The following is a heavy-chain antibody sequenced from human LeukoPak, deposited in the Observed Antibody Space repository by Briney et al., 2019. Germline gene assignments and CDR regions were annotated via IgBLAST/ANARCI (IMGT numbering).Heavy chain of an antibody. CDR2: ISSDGNSN. CDR3: AKDGGAAGTFDY. Sequence: GGSLRLSCAASGFIFSSYAMQWVRQAPGRGLEWVAVISSDGNSNFYSNSVRGRFTISGDNSKNTVYLQMNTLKGEDTAVYYCAKDGGAAGTFDYWGQGTLVTVSS. V-gene: IGHV3-30*18. CDR1: GFIFSSYA. J-gene: IGHJ4*02. D-gene: IGHD6-13*01.